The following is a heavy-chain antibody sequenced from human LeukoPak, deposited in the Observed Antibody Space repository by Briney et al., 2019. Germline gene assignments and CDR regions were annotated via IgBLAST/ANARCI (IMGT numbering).Heavy chain of an antibody. CDR2: IYYSGIT. CDR1: GGSISSGGYY. J-gene: IGHJ4*02. Sequence: SETLSLTCTVSGGSISSGGYYWSWLRQPPGKGLEWIGYIYYSGITNYNPSLKTRVTILVDTSKNQFSLTLSSVTAADTAVYYCARWGSNMAREKGDHWGQGTLVTVSS. V-gene: IGHV4-61*08. CDR3: ARWGSNMAREKGDH. D-gene: IGHD3-10*01.